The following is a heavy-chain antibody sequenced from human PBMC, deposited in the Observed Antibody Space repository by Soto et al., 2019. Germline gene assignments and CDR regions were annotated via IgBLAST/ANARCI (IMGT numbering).Heavy chain of an antibody. CDR2: ISGSGGNT. D-gene: IGHD6-19*01. CDR3: AKGQAVAVYYFDY. V-gene: IGHV3-23*01. CDR1: GFTFSSYA. J-gene: IGHJ4*02. Sequence: EVQLLESGGGLVQPGGSLRLSCAASGFTFSSYAMSWVRQAPGKGLEWVSGISGSGGNTYYADSVKGRFTISRDNSKNTLYLQMSSVRAEDTAVYYCAKGQAVAVYYFDYWGQGTLVSVSS.